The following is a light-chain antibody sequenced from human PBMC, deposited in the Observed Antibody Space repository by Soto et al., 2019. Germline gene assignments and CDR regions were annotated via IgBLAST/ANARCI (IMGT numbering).Light chain of an antibody. J-gene: IGKJ1*01. Sequence: IVLTQSPGTLSLSPGERATLSCRASQSVSSSSLAWYQQKPGQAPRLLIYGASSRATGIPDRFSGSGSGTDFTLTISRLEPEDFAVYYCQQYGSSPPTFGQGTKVDIK. CDR3: QQYGSSPPT. CDR2: GAS. V-gene: IGKV3-20*01. CDR1: QSVSSSS.